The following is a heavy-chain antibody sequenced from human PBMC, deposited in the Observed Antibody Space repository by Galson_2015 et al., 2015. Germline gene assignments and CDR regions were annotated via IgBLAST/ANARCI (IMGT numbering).Heavy chain of an antibody. Sequence: SLRLSCAASEFTFSSYYMSWVRQAPGKGLEWVSSISSTTTYIYYADSVKGRFTISRDNAKNSLYMQMNSLGAEDTAVYYCARQILDFDFWSGYDPTNCDYCTRGTLVTVSS. CDR3: ARQILDFDFWSGYDPTNCDY. CDR1: EFTFSSYY. D-gene: IGHD3-3*01. CDR2: ISSTTTYI. J-gene: IGHJ4*02. V-gene: IGHV3-21*01.